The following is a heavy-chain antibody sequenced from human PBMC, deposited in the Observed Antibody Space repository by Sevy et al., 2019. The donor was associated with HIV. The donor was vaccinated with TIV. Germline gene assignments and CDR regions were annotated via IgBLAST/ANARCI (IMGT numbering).Heavy chain of an antibody. CDR1: GGSISSGGYY. D-gene: IGHD3-22*01. Sequence: SETLSLTCTVSGGSISSGGYYWSWIRQHPGKGLEWIGYIYYSGSTYYNPSLKSRVTISVDTSKNQFSLKLSSVTAADTAVYYCARDLSHSSGYIAPHYWGQGTLVTVSS. J-gene: IGHJ4*02. CDR3: ARDLSHSSGYIAPHY. V-gene: IGHV4-31*03. CDR2: IYYSGST.